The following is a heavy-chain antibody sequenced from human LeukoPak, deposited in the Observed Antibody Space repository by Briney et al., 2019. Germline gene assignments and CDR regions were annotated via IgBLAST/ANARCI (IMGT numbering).Heavy chain of an antibody. D-gene: IGHD3-16*01. J-gene: IGHJ5*02. CDR2: IHSSGQT. V-gene: IGHV4-31*03. CDR3: TKDLRADDSPLGFDP. CDR1: GGFVLSGGHY. Sequence: SQTLSLTCTVSGGFVLSGGHYWRWIRKHPGQGLEWIGYIHSSGQTKYKPSLESRAFISLNASKNQFYLSLTSVTAADTAVYYCTKDLRADDSPLGFDPWGQGTLVTVSS.